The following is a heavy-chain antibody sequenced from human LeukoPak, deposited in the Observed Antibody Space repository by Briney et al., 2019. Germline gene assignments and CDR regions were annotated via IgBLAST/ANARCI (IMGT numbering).Heavy chain of an antibody. D-gene: IGHD3-10*01. J-gene: IGHJ4*02. CDR2: FDPEDGET. CDR1: GYTLTELS. Sequence: ASVKVSCKVSGYTLTELSMHWVRQAPGKGLEWMGGFDPEDGETIYAQKLQGRVTMTEDTSTDTAYMELSSLRSEDTAVYYCATGRITMVRGVIKYDYWGQGTLVTVSS. CDR3: ATGRITMVRGVIKYDY. V-gene: IGHV1-24*01.